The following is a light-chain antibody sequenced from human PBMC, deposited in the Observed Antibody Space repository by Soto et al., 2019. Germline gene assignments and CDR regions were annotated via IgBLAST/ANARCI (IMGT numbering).Light chain of an antibody. CDR1: SSDVGGYNY. Sequence: QSALTQPRSVSGSPGPSVTISCTGTSSDVGGYNYVSWYQQHPGKAPQLMMYDVSKRPSRVPDRFSGSKSCYTASLTISGLQAEDEADYYCCSYAGSHVIFGGVTKVTVL. J-gene: IGLJ2*01. CDR3: CSYAGSHVI. V-gene: IGLV2-11*01. CDR2: DVS.